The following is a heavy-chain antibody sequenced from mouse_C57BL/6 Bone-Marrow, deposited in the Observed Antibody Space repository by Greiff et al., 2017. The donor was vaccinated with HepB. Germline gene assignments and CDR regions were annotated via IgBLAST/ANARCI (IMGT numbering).Heavy chain of an antibody. D-gene: IGHD2-12*01. CDR3: ARRDLRRGSFYAMDY. CDR2: IYPGGGYT. J-gene: IGHJ4*01. CDR1: GYTFTNYW. Sequence: QVHVKQSGAELVRPGTSVKMSCKASGYTFTNYWIGWAKQRPGHGLEWIGDIYPGGGYTNYNEKFKGKATLTADKSSSTAYMQFSSLTSEDSAIYYCARRDLRRGSFYAMDYWGQGTSVTVSS. V-gene: IGHV1-63*01.